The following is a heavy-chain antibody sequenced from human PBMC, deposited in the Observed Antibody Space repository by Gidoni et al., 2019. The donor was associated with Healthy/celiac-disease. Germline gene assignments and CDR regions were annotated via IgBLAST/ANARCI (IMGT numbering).Heavy chain of an antibody. CDR1: GYTFTSYA. CDR3: ARGFNGLLGELSWFDP. D-gene: IGHD3-16*01. V-gene: IGHV1-3*01. J-gene: IGHJ5*02. CDR2: INAGNGNT. Sequence: QVQLVQSGAEVKKPGASVKVSCKASGYTFTSYAMHWVRQAPGQRLEWMGWINAGNGNTKYSQKFQGRVTITRDTSASTAYMELSSLRSEDTAVYYCARGFNGLLGELSWFDPWGQGTLVTVSS.